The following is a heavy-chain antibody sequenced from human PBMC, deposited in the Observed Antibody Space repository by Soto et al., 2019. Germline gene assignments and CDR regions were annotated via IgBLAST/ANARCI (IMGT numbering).Heavy chain of an antibody. Sequence: GSLRLSCAASGXTLSNNFMSWVRKPPGKGLEWISVIYSGDNTFYADSVKGRFTISRDNSKNTLYLHMNSLRAEDTAVYYFATTSPAGSDFWSGQGWFDPWGQGTLGTVSS. CDR3: ATTSPAGSDFWSGQGWFDP. CDR1: GXTLSNNF. J-gene: IGHJ5*02. CDR2: IYSGDNT. D-gene: IGHD3-3*01. V-gene: IGHV3-53*01.